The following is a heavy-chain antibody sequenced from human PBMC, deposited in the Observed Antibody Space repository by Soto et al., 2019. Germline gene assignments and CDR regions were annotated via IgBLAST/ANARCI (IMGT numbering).Heavy chain of an antibody. CDR3: EVKWLAVAFDI. V-gene: IGHV1-18*01. D-gene: IGHD5-12*01. Sequence: ASVKVSCKASGYTFTSYGISWVRQAPGQGLEWMGWISAYNGNTNYAQKLQGRVTMTTDTSTSTAYMELRSLRSDDTAVYYCEVKWLAVAFDIWGQRTMVTVSS. CDR2: ISAYNGNT. CDR1: GYTFTSYG. J-gene: IGHJ3*02.